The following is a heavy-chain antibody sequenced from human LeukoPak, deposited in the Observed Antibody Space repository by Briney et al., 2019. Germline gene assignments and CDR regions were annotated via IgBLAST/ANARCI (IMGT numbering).Heavy chain of an antibody. J-gene: IGHJ6*03. Sequence: SVKVSCKASGCTFSSYAISWVRQAPGQGLEWMGGVIPIFGTANYAQQFQGRVTITADNSTSTAYMELSSLRSEDTAVYYCARATSYSSSPYNYYYMDVWGKGTTVTVSS. CDR2: VIPIFGTA. CDR3: ARATSYSSSPYNYYYMDV. V-gene: IGHV1-69*06. CDR1: GCTFSSYA. D-gene: IGHD6-6*01.